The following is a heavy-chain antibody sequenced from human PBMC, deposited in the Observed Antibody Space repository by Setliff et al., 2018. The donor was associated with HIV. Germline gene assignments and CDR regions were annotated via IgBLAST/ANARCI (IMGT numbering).Heavy chain of an antibody. J-gene: IGHJ4*02. V-gene: IGHV3-11*05. CDR2: ISSSSSYT. D-gene: IGHD3-22*01. CDR3: ARVRDYYDSSGYEGYYFDY. Sequence: GGSLRLSCAASGFTFSDYYMSWIRQAPGKGLEWVSYISSSSSYTNYADSVKGRFTISRDNAKNSLYLQMNSLRAEDTAVYYCARVRDYYDSSGYEGYYFDYWGQGTLVTVSS. CDR1: GFTFSDYY.